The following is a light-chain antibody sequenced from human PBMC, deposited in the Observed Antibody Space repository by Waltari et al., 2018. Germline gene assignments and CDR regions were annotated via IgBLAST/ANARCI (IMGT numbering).Light chain of an antibody. CDR2: GGT. Sequence: EIVLTQSPGILSLSPGVRATFSFRASQRVSRYLAWYQQEPGQAPRLLSYGGTTRATRIPDTFSGSASGTDLRLTISRLEPEDFAVYFCQHHVSLPATFGQGTKVEIK. J-gene: IGKJ1*01. CDR1: QRVSRY. V-gene: IGKV3-20*01. CDR3: QHHVSLPAT.